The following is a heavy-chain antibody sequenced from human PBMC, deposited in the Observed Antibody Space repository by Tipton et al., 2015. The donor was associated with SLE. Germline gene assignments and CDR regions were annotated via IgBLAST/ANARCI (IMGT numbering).Heavy chain of an antibody. V-gene: IGHV4-61*09. D-gene: IGHD3-22*01. CDR3: ARGHPWDYDSSGYM. CDR1: GGSINIGHYY. Sequence: LRLSCSVSGGSINIGHYYWSWIRQPAGKGLEWIGQIYTSGSANYNPSLKSRVTISLDTSKNQFSLKLNSVTAADTAVYYCARGHPWDYDSSGYMWGQGTVVTVSS. J-gene: IGHJ4*02. CDR2: IYTSGSA.